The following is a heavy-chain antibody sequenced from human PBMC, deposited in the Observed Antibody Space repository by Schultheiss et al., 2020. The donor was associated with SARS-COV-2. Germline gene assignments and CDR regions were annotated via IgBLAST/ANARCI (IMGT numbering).Heavy chain of an antibody. J-gene: IGHJ4*02. D-gene: IGHD3-9*01. CDR3: AKDPYYDILTGYSY. V-gene: IGHV3-23*01. CDR1: GFMFSSYG. CDR2: ISGSGGST. Sequence: GESLKISCAASGFMFSSYGMIWVRQAPGKGLEWVSGISGSGGSTYYADSVKGRFTISRDNSKNTLYLQMNSLRAEDTAVYYCAKDPYYDILTGYSYWGQGTLVTVSS.